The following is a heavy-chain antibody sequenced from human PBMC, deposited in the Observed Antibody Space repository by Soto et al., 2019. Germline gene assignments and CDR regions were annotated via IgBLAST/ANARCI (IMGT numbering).Heavy chain of an antibody. Sequence: PSETLSLTCTVSGGSVSSGSYYWSWIRQPPGKGLEWIGYIYYSGSTNYNPSLKSRVTISVDTSKNQFSLKLSSVTAADTAVYYCARDSGYCSGGSCYHDYWGQGTLVTVSS. D-gene: IGHD2-15*01. V-gene: IGHV4-61*01. CDR3: ARDSGYCSGGSCYHDY. J-gene: IGHJ4*02. CDR2: IYYSGST. CDR1: GGSVSSGSYY.